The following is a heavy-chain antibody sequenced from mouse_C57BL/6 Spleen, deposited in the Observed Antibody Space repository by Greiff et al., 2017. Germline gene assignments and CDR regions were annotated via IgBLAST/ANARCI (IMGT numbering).Heavy chain of an antibody. V-gene: IGHV3-8*01. J-gene: IGHJ1*03. Sequence: EVHLVESGPGLAKPSQTLSLTCSVTGYSITSDYWNWIRKFPGKKLEYMGYISYSGSTYYTPYLKSRISISRVSSRYQYSLQLNSVTTEDTATYYFARYFDFPYFDVWGTGTTVTVSS. CDR1: GYSITSDY. D-gene: IGHD2-4*01. CDR2: ISYSGST. CDR3: ARYFDFPYFDV.